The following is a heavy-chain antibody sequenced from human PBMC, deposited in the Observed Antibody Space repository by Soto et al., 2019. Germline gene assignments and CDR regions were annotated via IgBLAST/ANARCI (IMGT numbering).Heavy chain of an antibody. CDR1: GFTFSSYG. D-gene: IGHD1-26*01. V-gene: IGHV3-30*18. Sequence: GGSLRLSCAASGFTFSSYGMHWVRQAPGKGLEWVAVISYDGSNKYYADSVKGRFTISRDNSKNTLYLQMNSLRAEDTAVYYCAKGRGYYYYGLDGWGQATTVTVAS. J-gene: IGHJ6*02. CDR3: AKGRGYYYYGLDG. CDR2: ISYDGSNK.